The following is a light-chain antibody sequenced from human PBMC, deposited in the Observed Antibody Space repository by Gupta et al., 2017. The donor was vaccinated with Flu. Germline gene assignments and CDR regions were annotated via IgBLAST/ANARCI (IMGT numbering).Light chain of an antibody. CDR3: QQYGSAPQT. Sequence: EIVLTQSPGTLSLSPGDRATLACRASQSVSHNYLAWYPQKPGQAPRLLLYVASSRASAIPDRFSGTGSGTDFTLTIIRLEPEDFAVYHCQQYGSAPQTFGQGTKVEIK. J-gene: IGKJ1*01. CDR1: QSVSHNY. CDR2: VAS. V-gene: IGKV3-20*01.